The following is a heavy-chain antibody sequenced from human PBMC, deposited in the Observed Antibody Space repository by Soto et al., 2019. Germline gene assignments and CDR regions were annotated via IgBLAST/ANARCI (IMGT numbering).Heavy chain of an antibody. CDR3: AKDLGTDDFWSAYYTYSYMDV. D-gene: IGHD3-3*01. V-gene: IGHV3-23*01. J-gene: IGHJ6*03. CDR2: ISGSGDNT. Sequence: EVQLLESGGGLVQPGGSLRLSCAASGFTFSSYALNWVRQAPGKGLEWVSVISGSGDNTYYADSVKGRFTISRDNSKNTLYLHMNSRRAEHPAVYYCAKDLGTDDFWSAYYTYSYMDVWGKGTTVTVSS. CDR1: GFTFSSYA.